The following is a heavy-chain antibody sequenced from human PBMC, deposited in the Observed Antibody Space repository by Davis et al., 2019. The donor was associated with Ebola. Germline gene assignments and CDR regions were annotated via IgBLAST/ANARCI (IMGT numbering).Heavy chain of an antibody. CDR3: ARRLQAARLRMKPYYYYGMDV. CDR2: ISSSSSYI. Sequence: PGGSLRLSCAASGFTFSSYSMNWVRQAPGKGLEWVSSISSSSSYIYYADSVKGRFTISRDNAKNSLYLQMNSLKTEDTAVYYCARRLQAARLRMKPYYYYGMDVWGQGTTVTVSS. CDR1: GFTFSSYS. J-gene: IGHJ6*02. V-gene: IGHV3-21*04. D-gene: IGHD6-6*01.